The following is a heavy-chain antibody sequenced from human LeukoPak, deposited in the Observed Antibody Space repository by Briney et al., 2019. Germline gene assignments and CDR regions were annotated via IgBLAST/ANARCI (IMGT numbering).Heavy chain of an antibody. V-gene: IGHV1-2*04. D-gene: IGHD1-26*01. CDR2: INPNSGGT. J-gene: IGHJ6*02. CDR1: GYTFTGYY. Sequence: ASVKVSCKASGYTFTGYYMHWVRQAPGQGLEWMGWINPNSGGTNYAQKFQGWVTMTRDTSISTAYMELSRLRSDDTAVYYCARSLYSGSYFGDYCYYYYGMDVWGQGTTVTVSS. CDR3: ARSLYSGSYFGDYCYYYYGMDV.